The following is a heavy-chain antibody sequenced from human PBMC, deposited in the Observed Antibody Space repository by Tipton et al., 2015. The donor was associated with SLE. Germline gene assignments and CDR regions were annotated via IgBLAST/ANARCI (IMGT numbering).Heavy chain of an antibody. D-gene: IGHD2-21*01. Sequence: TLSLTYTVSGGSISGSIYYWGWIRQPPGKGLEWIGTIYYSGSTYYNPSLKSRVTISVDTSKNQFSLKLSSVTAADAAVYYCASTDGASVVARFDYWGQGTLVTVS. J-gene: IGHJ4*02. V-gene: IGHV4-39*07. CDR3: ASTDGASVVARFDY. CDR1: GGSISGSIYY. CDR2: IYYSGST.